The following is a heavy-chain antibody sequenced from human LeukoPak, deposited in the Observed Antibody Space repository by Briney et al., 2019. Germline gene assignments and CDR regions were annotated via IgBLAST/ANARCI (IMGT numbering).Heavy chain of an antibody. CDR3: ARDWNPWYYYYYMDV. CDR2: IWYDGSNK. CDR1: GFTFSTYG. D-gene: IGHD1-1*01. V-gene: IGHV3-33*01. J-gene: IGHJ6*03. Sequence: GRSLRLSCAASGFTFSTYGMHRVRQAPGKGLEWVAVIWYDGSNKYYADSVKGRFTISRDNSKNTLYLQMNSLRAEDTAVYYCARDWNPWYYYYYMDVWGKGTTVTVSS.